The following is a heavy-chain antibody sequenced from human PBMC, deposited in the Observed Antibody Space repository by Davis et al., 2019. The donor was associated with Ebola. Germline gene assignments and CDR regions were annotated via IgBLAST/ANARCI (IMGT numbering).Heavy chain of an antibody. J-gene: IGHJ4*02. CDR3: ARAQFPTTSDH. D-gene: IGHD1-1*01. V-gene: IGHV1-18*04. Sequence: AASVKVSCKASGYTFTSYGITWVRQAPGQGLEWMGWINPHNSNTNYAQNVQGRVTMTTDTSTSTAYMEVGILRSDDTAVYYCARAQFPTTSDHWGQGTLVTVSS. CDR1: GYTFTSYG. CDR2: INPHNSNT.